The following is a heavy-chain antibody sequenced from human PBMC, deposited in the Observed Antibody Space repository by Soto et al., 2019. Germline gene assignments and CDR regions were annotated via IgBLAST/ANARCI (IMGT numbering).Heavy chain of an antibody. CDR1: GFTFTTYG. D-gene: IGHD1-26*01. CDR3: AKERTYSVASGFDY. V-gene: IGHV3-30*18. CDR2: ISYAGSHA. J-gene: IGHJ4*02. Sequence: VQLVDSGGGVVQPGRSLRLSCAASGFTFTTYGMHWVRRAPGKGLEWVAVISYAGSHAYYADSVKGRFTISRDNSKNRLYLQIDSLRAEDTAVYYCAKERTYSVASGFDYWGRGTLVTVSS.